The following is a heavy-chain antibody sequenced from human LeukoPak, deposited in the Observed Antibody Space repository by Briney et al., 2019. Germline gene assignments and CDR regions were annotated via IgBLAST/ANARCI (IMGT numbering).Heavy chain of an antibody. Sequence: GGSLRLSCAASGFTFSSYEMNWVRQAPGKGLEWVSYISSSGSTIYYADSVKGRFTISRDNAKNSLYLQMNSLRAEDTAVYYCARTYYYDSSGYSGDAFDIWGQGTMVTVSS. CDR1: GFTFSSYE. V-gene: IGHV3-48*03. D-gene: IGHD3-22*01. J-gene: IGHJ3*02. CDR3: ARTYYYDSSGYSGDAFDI. CDR2: ISSSGSTI.